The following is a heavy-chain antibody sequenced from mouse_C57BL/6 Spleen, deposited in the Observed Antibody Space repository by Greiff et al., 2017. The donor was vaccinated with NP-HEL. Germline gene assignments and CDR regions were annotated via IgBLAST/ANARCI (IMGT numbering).Heavy chain of an antibody. Sequence: VKLQESGPGLVAPSQSLSITCTVSGFSLTSYGVDWVRQPPGKGLEWLGVIWGGGSTNYNSALMSGLSISKDNSKSQVFLKMIRLQTDDSAMYYCAKHYGYDEDYAMDYWGQGTSVTVSS. CDR3: AKHYGYDEDYAMDY. CDR2: IWGGGST. V-gene: IGHV2-9*01. J-gene: IGHJ4*01. D-gene: IGHD2-2*01. CDR1: GFSLTSYG.